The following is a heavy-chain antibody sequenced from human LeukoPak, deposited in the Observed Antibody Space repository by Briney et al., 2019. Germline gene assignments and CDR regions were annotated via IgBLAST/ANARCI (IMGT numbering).Heavy chain of an antibody. CDR1: GYTFTRYD. V-gene: IGHV1-8*01. Sequence: ASVKVSCRASGYTFTRYDINLVRQATGQGLEWMGWMNPNSGNTGYAQKFQGRVTMTRNTSISTAYMELSSLRSEDTAVYYCARSYCSGGSCYSRYYYYMDVWGKGTTVTVSS. CDR3: ARSYCSGGSCYSRYYYYMDV. J-gene: IGHJ6*03. D-gene: IGHD2-15*01. CDR2: MNPNSGNT.